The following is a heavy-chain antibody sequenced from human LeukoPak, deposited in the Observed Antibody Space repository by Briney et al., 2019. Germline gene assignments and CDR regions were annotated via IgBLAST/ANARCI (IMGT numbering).Heavy chain of an antibody. V-gene: IGHV3-48*01. CDR1: EFTFSSYS. Sequence: GGSLRLSCAASEFTFSSYSMNWVRQAPGKGLEWVSYITNSGNSKSYADSVKGRFTISRDNSKNTLYLQMNSLRAEDTAVYYCAKGTTRGSYYAGDYWGRGTLVTVSS. D-gene: IGHD1-26*01. J-gene: IGHJ4*02. CDR2: ITNSGNSK. CDR3: AKGTTRGSYYAGDY.